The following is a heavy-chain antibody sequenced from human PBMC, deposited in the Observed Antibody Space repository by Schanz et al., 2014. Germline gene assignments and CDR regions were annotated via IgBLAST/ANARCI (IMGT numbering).Heavy chain of an antibody. Sequence: VQLVESGGGLVQPGGSLRLSCAASGFPFSSYALHWVRQAPGKGLEWVAIIWYDGSNKYYADSVKGRFTISRDNSKNTLFLQMSSLRAEDTAVYYCARDGDFDYWGQGTLVTVSS. CDR1: GFPFSSYA. CDR3: ARDGDFDY. J-gene: IGHJ4*02. CDR2: IWYDGSNK. V-gene: IGHV3-33*08.